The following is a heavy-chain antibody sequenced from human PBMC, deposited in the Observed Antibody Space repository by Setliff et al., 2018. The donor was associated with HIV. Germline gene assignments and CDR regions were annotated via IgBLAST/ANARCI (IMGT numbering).Heavy chain of an antibody. J-gene: IGHJ3*01. V-gene: IGHV1-46*01. CDR2: SSPDGSAT. CDR3: ARAQPQAFDL. CDR1: GYVFIAYG. Sequence: ASVKVSCKTSGYVFIAYGMSWVRLVPGQGPEWMGMSSPDGSATTYAQQFSGRVAITRDRSTETVYMELNSLTSEDTAIYYCARAQPQAFDLWGHGAMVTVSS. D-gene: IGHD2-2*01.